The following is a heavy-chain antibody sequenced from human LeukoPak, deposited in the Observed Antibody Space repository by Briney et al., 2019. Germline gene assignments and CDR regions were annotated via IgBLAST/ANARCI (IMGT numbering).Heavy chain of an antibody. CDR1: GFTFSTYS. Sequence: PGGSLRLSCAASGFTFSTYSMNWVRQAPGKGLEWVSSISSSSSYIYYADSVKGRFTISRDNAKNSLYLQMNSLRAEDTAVYYCARGGVPDPPTPDPWGQGTLVTVSS. J-gene: IGHJ5*02. CDR3: ARGGVPDPPTPDP. V-gene: IGHV3-21*01. CDR2: ISSSSSYI. D-gene: IGHD2-2*01.